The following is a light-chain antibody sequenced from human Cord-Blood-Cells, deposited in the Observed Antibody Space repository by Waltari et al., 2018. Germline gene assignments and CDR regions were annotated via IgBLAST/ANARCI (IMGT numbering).Light chain of an antibody. CDR3: QAWDSSTVV. CDR2: QDS. Sequence: SYELTQPPSVSVSPGQTASITCSGDKLGDKYACWYQQKPGHSPVLVIYQDSKRPSGIPGRFSGSTAGNTATLTIGGTQAMDEADYYCQAWDSSTVVFGGGTKLTVL. CDR1: KLGDKY. V-gene: IGLV3-1*01. J-gene: IGLJ2*01.